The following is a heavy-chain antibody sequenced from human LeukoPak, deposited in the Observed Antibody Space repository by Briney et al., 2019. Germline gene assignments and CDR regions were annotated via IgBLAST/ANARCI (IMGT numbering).Heavy chain of an antibody. J-gene: IGHJ4*02. CDR2: IYYSGST. Sequence: SETLSLTCTVSGGSISSYYWSWIRQPPGKGLEWIGYIYYSGSTNYNPSLKSRVTISVDTSKNQFSLKLSSVTAADTAVYYCARHVGWEYYFDYWGQGTLVTVSS. CDR1: GGSISSYY. D-gene: IGHD1-26*01. V-gene: IGHV4-59*08. CDR3: ARHVGWEYYFDY.